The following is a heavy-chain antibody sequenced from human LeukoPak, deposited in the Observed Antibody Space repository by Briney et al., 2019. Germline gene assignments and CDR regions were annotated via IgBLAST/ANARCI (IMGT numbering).Heavy chain of an antibody. CDR2: INHSGST. CDR3: ARTGTGMANKWFDP. Sequence: SETLPLICAVYGGSFSGYYWSWIRQPPGKGLEWIGEINHSGSTNYNSSLKSRVTISVDTSKKQFSLMVYSVTAADTGLYFCARTGTGMANKWFDPWGQGTVVTVSS. J-gene: IGHJ5*02. D-gene: IGHD1-14*01. CDR1: GGSFSGYY. V-gene: IGHV4-34*01.